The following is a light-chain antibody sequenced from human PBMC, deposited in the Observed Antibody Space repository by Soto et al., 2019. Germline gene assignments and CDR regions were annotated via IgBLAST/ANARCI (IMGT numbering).Light chain of an antibody. Sequence: EIVMTQSPATLSVSPGERATLSCRASQSVYNNLAWYQQNPGQAHSLLIYGASPRATGIPARFSGSGSGTEFTLTISSLQSEDLAVYFCQQYNNWPPVTFCPGTKVDI. CDR1: QSVYNN. CDR3: QQYNNWPPVT. CDR2: GAS. J-gene: IGKJ3*01. V-gene: IGKV3-15*01.